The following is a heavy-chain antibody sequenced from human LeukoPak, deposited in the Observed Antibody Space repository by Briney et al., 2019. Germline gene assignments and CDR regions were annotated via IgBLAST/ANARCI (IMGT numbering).Heavy chain of an antibody. J-gene: IGHJ3*02. CDR3: ARSVRDGYNYYAFDI. V-gene: IGHV4-34*01. CDR1: GGSFSSYY. CDR2: INHSGST. Sequence: SETLSLTCAVYGGSFSSYYWSWIRQPPGKGLEWIGEINHSGSTNYNPSLKSRVTISIDTSKNQFSLKLSSVTAADTAVYYCARSVRDGYNYYAFDIWGQGTMVTVSS. D-gene: IGHD5-24*01.